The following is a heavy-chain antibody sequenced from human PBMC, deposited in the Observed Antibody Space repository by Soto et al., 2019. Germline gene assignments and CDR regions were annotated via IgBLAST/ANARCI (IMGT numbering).Heavy chain of an antibody. CDR2: ISAYNGNT. CDR3: ARAPIGYCSSTSCQNSPFDY. V-gene: IGHV1-18*01. D-gene: IGHD2-2*01. CDR1: GYTFASCG. J-gene: IGHJ4*02. Sequence: GASVKVSCKASGYTFASCGISWVRQAPGQGLEWMGWISAYNGNTNYAQKLQGRVTMTTDTSTSTAYMELRSLRSDDTAVYYCARAPIGYCSSTSCQNSPFDYGGQGTLVTVSS.